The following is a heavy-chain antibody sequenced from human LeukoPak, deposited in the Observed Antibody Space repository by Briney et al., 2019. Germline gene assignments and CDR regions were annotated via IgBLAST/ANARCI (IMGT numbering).Heavy chain of an antibody. CDR2: ISYDGSNK. V-gene: IGHV3-30*18. CDR3: AKGPKRAQQWLFGGGFDP. D-gene: IGHD3-22*01. J-gene: IGHJ5*02. CDR1: GFTFSSYA. Sequence: GGSLRLSCAASGFTFSSYAMSWVRQAPGKGLEWVAVISYDGSNKYYADSVKGRFTISRDNSKNTLYLQMNSLRAEDTAVYYCAKGPKRAQQWLFGGGFDPWGQGTLVTVSS.